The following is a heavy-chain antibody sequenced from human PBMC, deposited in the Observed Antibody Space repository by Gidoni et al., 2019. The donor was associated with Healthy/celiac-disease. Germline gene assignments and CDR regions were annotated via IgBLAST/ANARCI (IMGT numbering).Heavy chain of an antibody. D-gene: IGHD3-16*01. V-gene: IGHV3-21*01. Sequence: EVQLVESGGGLVKPGGSLRRSCAASGFTLSSYSMNWVRQAPGKGLEWVSSISSSSSYIYYADSVKGRFTISRDNAKNSLYLQMNSLRAEDTAVYYCARAGGVSNWFDPWGQGTLVTVSS. CDR3: ARAGGVSNWFDP. CDR2: ISSSSSYI. J-gene: IGHJ5*02. CDR1: GFTLSSYS.